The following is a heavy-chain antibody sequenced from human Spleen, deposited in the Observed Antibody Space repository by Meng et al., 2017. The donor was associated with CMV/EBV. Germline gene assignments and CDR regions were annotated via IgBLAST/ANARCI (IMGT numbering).Heavy chain of an antibody. CDR3: AKSGGLEWLFADY. CDR1: GFTFSTNA. J-gene: IGHJ4*02. V-gene: IGHV3-23*01. Sequence: GESLKISCGASGFTFSTNAMSWVRQAPGKGLEWVSGISGSGGNTYYADSVKGRFTISRDNSKNTLYLQMNSLRAEDTAVYYCAKSGGLEWLFADYWGQGTLVTVSS. D-gene: IGHD3-3*01. CDR2: ISGSGGNT.